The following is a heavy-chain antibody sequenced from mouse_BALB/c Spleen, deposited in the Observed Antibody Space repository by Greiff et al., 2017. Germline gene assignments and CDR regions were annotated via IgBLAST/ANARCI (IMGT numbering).Heavy chain of an antibody. Sequence: EVQLVESGGGLVQPKGSLKLSCAASGFTFNTYAMNWVRQAPGKGLEWVARIRSKSNNYATYYADSVKDRFTISRDDSQSMLYLQMNNLKTEDTAMYYGGRPYGNYAWFAYWGQGTLVTVSA. CDR2: IRSKSNNYAT. V-gene: IGHV10-1*02. D-gene: IGHD2-1*01. CDR3: GRPYGNYAWFAY. CDR1: GFTFNTYA. J-gene: IGHJ3*01.